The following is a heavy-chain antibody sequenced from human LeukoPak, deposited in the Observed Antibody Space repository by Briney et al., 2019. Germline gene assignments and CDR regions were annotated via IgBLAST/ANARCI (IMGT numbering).Heavy chain of an antibody. V-gene: IGHV4-61*08. CDR1: GGSVSSGGYY. D-gene: IGHD2-2*01. J-gene: IGHJ6*02. CDR2: IHYTGVT. CDR3: ARDLYCSSTSCPDYYYYGMDV. Sequence: PSETLSLTCTVSGGSVSSGGYYWSWIRQPPGKRLEWIAYIHYTGVTKYNPSLKSRVTMSVDTSKNQISPKLSSVTAADTAVYYCARDLYCSSTSCPDYYYYGMDVWGQGTTVTVSS.